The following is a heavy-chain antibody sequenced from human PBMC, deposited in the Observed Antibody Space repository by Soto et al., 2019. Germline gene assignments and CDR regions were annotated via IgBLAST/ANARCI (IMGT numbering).Heavy chain of an antibody. Sequence: QVQLQESGPGLVKPSDTLSLTCAVFGYSITNTNWWTWVRQPPGKGLEWIGYIFHTGTTYYNPSLKSRGTMSVDSSKNQFSLKLSSVTAEDTAVYYCARSPYADGLDLWGQGTMVTVSS. V-gene: IGHV4-28*01. CDR1: GYSITNTNW. CDR2: IFHTGTT. CDR3: ARSPYADGLDL. D-gene: IGHD2-2*01. J-gene: IGHJ3*01.